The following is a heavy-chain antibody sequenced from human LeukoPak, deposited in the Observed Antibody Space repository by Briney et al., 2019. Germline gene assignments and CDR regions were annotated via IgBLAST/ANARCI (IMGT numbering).Heavy chain of an antibody. CDR3: ARGHYGLDN. D-gene: IGHD4-17*01. CDR2: ISSSSSYT. Sequence: PGGSLRLSCAASGFTFSDYYMSWIRQAPGKGLEWVSYISSSSSYTNYADSVKGRFIISRDDAKNSLYLQMNSLRAEDTAVYYCARGHYGLDNWGQGTLVTVSS. J-gene: IGHJ4*02. V-gene: IGHV3-11*06. CDR1: GFTFSDYY.